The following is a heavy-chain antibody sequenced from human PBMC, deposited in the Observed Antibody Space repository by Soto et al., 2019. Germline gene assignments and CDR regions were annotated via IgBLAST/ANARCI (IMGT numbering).Heavy chain of an antibody. J-gene: IGHJ4*02. CDR1: GFTFSSYA. D-gene: IGHD3-10*01. CDR3: ASAPAYFGSELDS. V-gene: IGHV3-23*01. Sequence: GGSLRLSCAASGFTFSSYAMSWVRQAPGKGLEWVSAISGGSGSTNYADSVKGRFTISRDNSKNTLYLQMNSLRAGDTAVYYCASAPAYFGSELDSWGEGTLVTVSS. CDR2: ISGGSGST.